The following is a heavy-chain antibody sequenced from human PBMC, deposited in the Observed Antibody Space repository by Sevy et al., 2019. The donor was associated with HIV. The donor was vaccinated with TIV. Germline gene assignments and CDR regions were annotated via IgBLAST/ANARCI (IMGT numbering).Heavy chain of an antibody. Sequence: GGSLRLSCGASRFTITYYSFNWVRQAPGKGLEWVSAISGSSNYIYYAESVKGRFIISRDNVKNTLYLQMNSLRADDTAVYYCARGPPDGSYDYFDYWGQGTLVTVSS. D-gene: IGHD1-26*01. CDR1: RFTITYYS. CDR2: ISGSSNYI. CDR3: ARGPPDGSYDYFDY. J-gene: IGHJ4*02. V-gene: IGHV3-21*06.